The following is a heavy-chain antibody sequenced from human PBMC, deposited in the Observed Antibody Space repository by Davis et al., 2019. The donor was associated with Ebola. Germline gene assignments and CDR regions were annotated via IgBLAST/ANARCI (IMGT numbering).Heavy chain of an antibody. CDR2: IYYSGST. V-gene: IGHV4-59*01. CDR1: GDSMSDYY. J-gene: IGHJ6*03. Sequence: SETLSLTCTVSGDSMSDYYYNWIRQPPGRGLEWIGNIYYSGSTNYNPSLKSRVTISVDTSKNQFSLKLSSVTAADTAVYYCARTVTYCGGDCFYYYYYMDVWGKGTTVTVSS. CDR3: ARTVTYCGGDCFYYYYYMDV. D-gene: IGHD2-21*01.